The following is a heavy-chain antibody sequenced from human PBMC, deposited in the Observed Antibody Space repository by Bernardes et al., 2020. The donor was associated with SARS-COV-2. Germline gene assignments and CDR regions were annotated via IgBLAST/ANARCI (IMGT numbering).Heavy chain of an antibody. Sequence: LSLTCAVYGGSISGYYLSWIRQAPEMRLEWIGYIDNRGNTKFNPSLKSRVTISVDTSKNQFSLKVTSVTAADTAMYYCARHGAGEDLSYFDYWGRGTLVTVSS. CDR3: ARHGAGEDLSYFDY. J-gene: IGHJ4*02. D-gene: IGHD3-16*01. CDR1: GGSISGYY. V-gene: IGHV4-59*01. CDR2: IDNRGNT.